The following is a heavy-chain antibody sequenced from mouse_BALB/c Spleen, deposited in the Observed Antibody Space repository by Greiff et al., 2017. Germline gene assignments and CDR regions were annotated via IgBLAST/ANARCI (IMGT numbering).Heavy chain of an antibody. CDR3: ARVGLRRHYAMDY. V-gene: IGHV2-6-7*01. D-gene: IGHD2-4*01. CDR1: GFSLTGYG. Sequence: VMLVESGPGLVAPSQSLSITCTVSGFSLTGYGVNWVRQPPGKGLEWLGMIWGDGSTDYNSALKSRLSISKDNSKSQVFLKMNSLQTDDTARYYCARVGLRRHYAMDYWGQGTSVTVSS. J-gene: IGHJ4*01. CDR2: IWGDGST.